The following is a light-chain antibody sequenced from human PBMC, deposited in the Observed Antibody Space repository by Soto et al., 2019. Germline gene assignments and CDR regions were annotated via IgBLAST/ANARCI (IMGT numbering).Light chain of an antibody. Sequence: DIQMTQSPSTLSASVGDRVTITCRASQSLSTALAWYQQKPGKAPRLLIYTASNLESGVPSRFSGSGSGTEFTLTISSLQPDDFATYYCQQHKSYPRTFGQGTKVEIK. CDR3: QQHKSYPRT. CDR2: TAS. V-gene: IGKV1-5*03. J-gene: IGKJ1*01. CDR1: QSLSTA.